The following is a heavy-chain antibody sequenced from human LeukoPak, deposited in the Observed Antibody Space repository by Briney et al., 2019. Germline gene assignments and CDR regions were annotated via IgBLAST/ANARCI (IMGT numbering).Heavy chain of an antibody. V-gene: IGHV4-59*01. Sequence: SETLSLTCTVSGGSISSYYWTWIRQPPGKGLEWIGHIYYTGSTSYNPSLKSRVTISIDTSRNQFSLKLNSVTAADTAVYYCARVTITMVRGVPLTSLDPWGQGTLVTVSS. CDR2: IYYTGST. CDR3: ARVTITMVRGVPLTSLDP. J-gene: IGHJ5*02. D-gene: IGHD3-10*01. CDR1: GGSISSYY.